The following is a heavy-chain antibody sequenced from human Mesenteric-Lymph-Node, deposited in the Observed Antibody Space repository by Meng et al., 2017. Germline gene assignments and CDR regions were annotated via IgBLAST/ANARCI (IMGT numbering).Heavy chain of an antibody. J-gene: IGHJ5*02. Sequence: SLKISCAASGFTFDDYAMHWVRQAPGKGLEWVSGISWNSGSIGYADSVKGRFTISRDNSKNSLYLQINSLRAEDTAVYYCAREATPDIAAAGEFDPWGQGTLVTVSS. CDR2: ISWNSGSI. D-gene: IGHD6-13*01. V-gene: IGHV3-9*01. CDR3: AREATPDIAAAGEFDP. CDR1: GFTFDDYA.